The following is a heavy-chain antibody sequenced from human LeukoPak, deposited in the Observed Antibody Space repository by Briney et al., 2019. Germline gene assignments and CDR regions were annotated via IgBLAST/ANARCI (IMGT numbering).Heavy chain of an antibody. Sequence: PGGSLRLSCAASGFTVSSNYMSWVRQAPGKGLEWVSVIYSGGSTYYADSVKGQFTISRDNSKNTLYLQMNSLKTEDTAVYYCTTDLRLGPYCSGGSCYFDYWGQGTLVTVSS. CDR2: IYSGGST. CDR1: GFTVSSNY. CDR3: TTDLRLGPYCSGGSCYFDY. D-gene: IGHD2-15*01. V-gene: IGHV3-53*01. J-gene: IGHJ4*02.